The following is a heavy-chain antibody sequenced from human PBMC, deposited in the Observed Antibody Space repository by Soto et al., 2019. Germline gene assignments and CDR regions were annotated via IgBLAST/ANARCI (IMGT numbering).Heavy chain of an antibody. CDR3: ARRVSAYYDF. J-gene: IGHJ4*02. CDR2: LYSSGST. V-gene: IGHV4-59*02. CDR1: GASVSRYY. D-gene: IGHD2-8*01. Sequence: QVQLQESGPGLVKPSETLSLTCTVSGASVSRYYVAWIRQSPGQGLEWIGFLYSSGSTNYNSSLKSRATISVDTSKTQFSLRLSSVTAADTAVYYCARRVSAYYDFGGQGTRVTVSS.